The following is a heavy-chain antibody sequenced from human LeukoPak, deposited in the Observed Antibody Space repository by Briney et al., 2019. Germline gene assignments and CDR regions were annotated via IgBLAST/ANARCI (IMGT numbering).Heavy chain of an antibody. J-gene: IGHJ6*02. D-gene: IGHD2-15*01. CDR2: IYPGDSDT. V-gene: IGHV5-51*01. CDR3: AGHSGGYCSGGSCYYYYYGMDV. CDR1: GYSFTSYW. Sequence: GESLKISCKGSGYSFTSYWIGWVRQMPGKGLEWMGIIYPGDSDTRYSPSFQGQVTISADKSISTAYLQWSSLKASDTAMYYCAGHSGGYCSGGSCYYYYYGMDVWGQGTTVTVSS.